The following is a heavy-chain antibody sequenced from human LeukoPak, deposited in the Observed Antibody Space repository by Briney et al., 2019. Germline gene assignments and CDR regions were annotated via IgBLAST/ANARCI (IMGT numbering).Heavy chain of an antibody. CDR1: GGTFCSYA. V-gene: IGHV1-69*05. CDR2: IIPIFGTA. D-gene: IGHD6-6*01. CDR3: ARRTPYSSSGGWFDP. Sequence: SVKVSCKASGGTFCSYAISWVRQAPGQGLEWMGGIIPIFGTANYAQKLQGRVTITTDESTSTAYMELSSLRSEDTAVYYCARRTPYSSSGGWFDPWAREPWSPSPQ. J-gene: IGHJ5*02.